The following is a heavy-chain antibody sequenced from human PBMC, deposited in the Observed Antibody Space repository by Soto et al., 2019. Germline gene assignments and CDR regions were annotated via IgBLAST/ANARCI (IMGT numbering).Heavy chain of an antibody. Sequence: GGSLRLSCAASGFTFSSYAMSWVRQAPGKGLEWVSAISGSGGSTYYADSVKGRFTTSRDNSKNTLYLQMNSLRAEDTAVYYCAKEHCSGGSCRDFDYWGQGTLVTVSS. J-gene: IGHJ4*02. D-gene: IGHD2-15*01. CDR2: ISGSGGST. CDR3: AKEHCSGGSCRDFDY. CDR1: GFTFSSYA. V-gene: IGHV3-23*01.